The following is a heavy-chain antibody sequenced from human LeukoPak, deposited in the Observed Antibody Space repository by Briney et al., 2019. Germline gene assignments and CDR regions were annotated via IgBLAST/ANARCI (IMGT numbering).Heavy chain of an antibody. CDR1: GFDFSVDS. D-gene: IGHD3-10*01. CDR3: ARDPGG. V-gene: IGHV3-48*01. CDR2: ISGSSSTI. J-gene: IGHJ4*02. Sequence: GGSLRLSCAASGFDFSVDSMNWVRQAPGKGLEWVSYISGSSSTIYYADSVKGRFTISRDNSKNTLYLQMNSLRAEDTAVYYCARDPGGWGQGTLVTVSS.